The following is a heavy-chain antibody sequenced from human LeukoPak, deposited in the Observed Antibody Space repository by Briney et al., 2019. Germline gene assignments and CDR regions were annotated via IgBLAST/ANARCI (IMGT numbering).Heavy chain of an antibody. CDR1: GGSFSGYY. CDR2: INHSGST. Sequence: KVSETLSLTCAVYGGSFSGYYWSWIRQPPGKGLEWIGEINHSGSTNYNPSLKSRVTISVDTSKNQFSLKLSSVTAADTAVYYCASYTAMVTGAFDIWGQGTMVTVSS. D-gene: IGHD5-18*01. CDR3: ASYTAMVTGAFDI. J-gene: IGHJ3*02. V-gene: IGHV4-34*01.